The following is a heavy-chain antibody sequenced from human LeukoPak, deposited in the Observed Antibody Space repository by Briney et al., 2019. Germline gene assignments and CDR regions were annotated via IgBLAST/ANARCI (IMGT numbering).Heavy chain of an antibody. V-gene: IGHV1-24*01. CDR3: ATGSKGATRYYYYYMDV. J-gene: IGHJ6*03. Sequence: GASVKVSCKASGGTFSSYAISWVRQAPGKGLEWMGGFDPEDGETIYAQKFQGRVTMTEDTSTDTAYMELGSLRSEDTAVYYCATGSKGATRYYYYYMDVWGKGTTVTVSS. D-gene: IGHD1-26*01. CDR2: FDPEDGET. CDR1: GGTFSSYA.